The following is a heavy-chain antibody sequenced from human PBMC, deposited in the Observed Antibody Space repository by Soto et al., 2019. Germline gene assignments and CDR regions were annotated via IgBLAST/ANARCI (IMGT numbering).Heavy chain of an antibody. Sequence: GGSLRLSCAASGFTFSSYGMHWVRQAPGKGLEWVAVIWYDGSNKYYADSVKGRFTISRDNSKNTLYLQMNSLRAEDTAVYYCAREAGSLETLRAKGSAFDFWGQGTMVTVSS. CDR3: AREAGSLETLRAKGSAFDF. CDR2: IWYDGSNK. V-gene: IGHV3-33*01. D-gene: IGHD6-13*01. CDR1: GFTFSSYG. J-gene: IGHJ3*01.